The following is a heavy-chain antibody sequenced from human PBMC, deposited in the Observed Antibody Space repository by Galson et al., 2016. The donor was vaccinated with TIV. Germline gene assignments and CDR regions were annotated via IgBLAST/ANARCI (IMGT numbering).Heavy chain of an antibody. CDR3: AKDSSGYYFDS. CDR1: AYTFTGYY. D-gene: IGHD3-22*01. CDR2: ITPNSGGT. Sequence: SVKVSCKASAYTFTGYYIHWMRQSPGQGLEWMGWITPNSGGTNYAQKFQGRVTMTRDTSINTAYMELSRLRPDDTAVYYCAKDSSGYYFDSWGPGTLVAVSS. V-gene: IGHV1-2*02. J-gene: IGHJ4*02.